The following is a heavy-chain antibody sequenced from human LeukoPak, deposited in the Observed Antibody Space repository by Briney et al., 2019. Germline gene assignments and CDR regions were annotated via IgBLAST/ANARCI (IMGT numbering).Heavy chain of an antibody. CDR3: AKDFGPRGVGATPQY. CDR1: GFPFDDYG. Sequence: GGSLRLSCAASGFPFDDYGMLWVRQGPGKGLEWVSFISWHGETTYYSDSVKDRFTISRDSGTNSLYLQMNRLRTEDTGFYYCAKDFGPRGVGATPQYWGQGTVVIVSS. CDR2: ISWHGETT. V-gene: IGHV3-43D*03. D-gene: IGHD1-26*01. J-gene: IGHJ4*02.